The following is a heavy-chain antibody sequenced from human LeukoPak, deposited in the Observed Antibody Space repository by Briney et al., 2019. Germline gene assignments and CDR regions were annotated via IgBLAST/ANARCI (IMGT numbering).Heavy chain of an antibody. CDR2: ITSTSSDL. V-gene: IGHV3-21*01. J-gene: IGHJ4*02. CDR1: GSSFKSYS. D-gene: IGHD3-10*01. CDR3: ARAAGHYFDY. Sequence: SGGSLRLSCAAAGSSFKSYSMNWVRQAPGKGLEWVSFITSTSSDLFYADSVKGRFTVSRDNARNSLYLQMNNLRAEDTAVYYCARAAGHYFDYWGQGSLVTVSS.